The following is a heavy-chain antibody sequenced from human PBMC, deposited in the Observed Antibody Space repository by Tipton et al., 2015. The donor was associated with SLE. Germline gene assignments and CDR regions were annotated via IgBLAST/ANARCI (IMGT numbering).Heavy chain of an antibody. Sequence: TLSLTCTVSGGSISSYYWSWIRQPAGKGLEWIGRIYTSGSTNYSPSLKSRVTMSVDTSKNQFSLKLSSVTAADTAVYYCARDRDSRGSFDYWGQGTLVTVSS. CDR3: ARDRDSRGSFDY. CDR2: IYTSGST. D-gene: IGHD3-22*01. J-gene: IGHJ4*02. V-gene: IGHV4-4*07. CDR1: GGSISSYY.